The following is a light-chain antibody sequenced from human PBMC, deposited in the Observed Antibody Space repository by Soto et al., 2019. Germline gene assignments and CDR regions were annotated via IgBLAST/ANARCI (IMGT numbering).Light chain of an antibody. CDR2: GAS. V-gene: IGKV3-20*01. CDR1: QNIGSNF. CDR3: QQYGSSPPIT. J-gene: IGKJ5*01. Sequence: EIVLTQYPGTLSLSPGERATLSCRASQNIGSNFLAWYQQRPGQAPRLLIYGASSRATGIPDRFSGSGSGTDFTLTISRLEPEDFAVYYCQQYGSSPPITFGQGTRLGL.